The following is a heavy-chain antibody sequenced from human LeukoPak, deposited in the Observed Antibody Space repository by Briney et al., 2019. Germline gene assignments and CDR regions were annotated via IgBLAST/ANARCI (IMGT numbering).Heavy chain of an antibody. Sequence: GGSLRLSCTASGFTFGDYAMSWFRQAPGKGLEWVGFIRSKAYGGTTEYAASVKGRFTISRDDSKSIAYLQMNSLKTEDTAVYYCASRIIPVAGFFYWGQGTLVTVSS. D-gene: IGHD6-19*01. CDR2: IRSKAYGGTT. CDR3: ASRIIPVAGFFY. J-gene: IGHJ4*02. V-gene: IGHV3-49*03. CDR1: GFTFGDYA.